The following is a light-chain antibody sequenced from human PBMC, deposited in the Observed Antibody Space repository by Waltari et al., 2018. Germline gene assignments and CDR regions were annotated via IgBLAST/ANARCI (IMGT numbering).Light chain of an antibody. J-gene: IGLJ3*02. Sequence: QSVLTQPPSVSAAPGQKVTISCSGSNSNLGTNYVSWDPQLPGTAPKLLIYENNKRPSGIPDRFSGSKSGTSATLGITGLQTGYEAYYYCGTLDSSLRAGVFGGGTKLTVL. V-gene: IGLV1-51*02. CDR1: NSNLGTNY. CDR2: ENN. CDR3: GTLDSSLRAGV.